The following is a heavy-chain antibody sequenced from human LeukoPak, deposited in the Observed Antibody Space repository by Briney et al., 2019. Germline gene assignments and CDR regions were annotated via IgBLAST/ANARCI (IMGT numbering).Heavy chain of an antibody. J-gene: IGHJ3*02. CDR1: GFTFTNYV. Sequence: GGSLRLSCAASGFTFTNYVMTWVRQAPGKGLEWVSSISSSSSYIYYADSVKGRFTISRDNAKNSLYLQMNSLRAEDTAVYYCASWRSAAFAFDIWGQGTMVTVSS. CDR2: ISSSSSYI. V-gene: IGHV3-21*01. CDR3: ASWRSAAFAFDI. D-gene: IGHD3-3*01.